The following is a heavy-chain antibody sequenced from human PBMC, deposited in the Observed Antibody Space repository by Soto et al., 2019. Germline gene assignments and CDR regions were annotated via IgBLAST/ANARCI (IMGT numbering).Heavy chain of an antibody. CDR1: GGTFSSYA. V-gene: IGHV1-69*05. Sequence: KVSCKASGGTFSSYAISWVRQAPGQGLEWMGWISPIIGTANYAQKLQGRVTMTTDTSTSTAYMELRSLRSDDTAVYYCARAPQYYDFWSGNYYFDYWGQGTLVTVSS. CDR2: ISPIIGTA. CDR3: ARAPQYYDFWSGNYYFDY. D-gene: IGHD3-3*01. J-gene: IGHJ4*02.